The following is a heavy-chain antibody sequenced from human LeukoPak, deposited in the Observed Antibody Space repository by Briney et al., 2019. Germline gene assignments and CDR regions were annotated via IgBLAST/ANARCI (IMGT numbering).Heavy chain of an antibody. CDR2: IKSKTDGGTT. CDR3: TSESLDEMATMNY. D-gene: IGHD5-24*01. J-gene: IGHJ4*02. CDR1: GITFSNAW. V-gene: IGHV3-15*01. Sequence: GGSLRLSCAASGITFSNAWMSWVRQAPGKGLEWVGRIKSKTDGGTTDYAAPVKGRFTISRDDSKNTLYLQMNSLKTEDTAVYYCTSESLDEMATMNYWGQGTLVTVSS.